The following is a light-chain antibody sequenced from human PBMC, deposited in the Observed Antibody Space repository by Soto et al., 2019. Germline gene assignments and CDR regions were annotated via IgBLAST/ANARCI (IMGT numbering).Light chain of an antibody. CDR2: GAS. Sequence: IVLTQSACTLSLSPGERATLSCRASQSVSNNYLAWYQQKPGQAPRLLIYGASTRATGIPARFSGSGSGTEFTLTISSLQSEDFAVYYCQQYNNWPPITFGQGTRLEIK. CDR3: QQYNNWPPIT. CDR1: QSVSNN. V-gene: IGKV3D-15*01. J-gene: IGKJ5*01.